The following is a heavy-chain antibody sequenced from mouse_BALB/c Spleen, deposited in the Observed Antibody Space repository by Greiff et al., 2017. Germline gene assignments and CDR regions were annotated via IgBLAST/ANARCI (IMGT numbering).Heavy chain of an antibody. CDR3: ARDKIYYYGSSYAMDY. CDR2: IRNKANGYTT. CDR1: GFTFTDYY. D-gene: IGHD1-1*01. J-gene: IGHJ4*01. V-gene: IGHV7-3*02. Sequence: EVQVVESGGGLVQPGGSLRLSCATSGFTFTDYYMSWVRQPPGKALEWLGFIRNKANGYTTEYSASVKGRFTISRDNSQSILYLQMNTLRAEDSATYYCARDKIYYYGSSYAMDYWGQGTSVTVSS.